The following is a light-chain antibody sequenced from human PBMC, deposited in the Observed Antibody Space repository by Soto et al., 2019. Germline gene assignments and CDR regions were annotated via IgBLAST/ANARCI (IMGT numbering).Light chain of an antibody. V-gene: IGLV2-23*01. J-gene: IGLJ3*02. CDR1: SSDVGSYNL. CDR3: CSVARGTTLV. CDR2: ESG. Sequence: QSALTQPASVSGSPGQSITISCTGSSSDVGSYNLVSWYQQHPGKAPKLMVYESGKRPSGVSDRFFGAKSGNTASLTISGLQAEDEADDYCCSVARGTTLVFGGGTKVTVL.